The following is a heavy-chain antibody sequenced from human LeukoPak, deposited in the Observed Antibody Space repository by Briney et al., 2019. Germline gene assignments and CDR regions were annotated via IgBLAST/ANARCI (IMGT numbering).Heavy chain of an antibody. CDR1: GGSISSGGYY. J-gene: IGHJ1*01. Sequence: PSETLSLTCTVSGGSISSGGYYWTWTRQHPGKGLEWIGYIYYSGSTYYNPSLKSRVTISVDTSKNQFSLKLSSVTAADTAVYYCAGARDPPKYFQHWGQGTLVTVSS. V-gene: IGHV4-31*03. CDR3: AGARDPPKYFQH. D-gene: IGHD2-21*02. CDR2: IYYSGST.